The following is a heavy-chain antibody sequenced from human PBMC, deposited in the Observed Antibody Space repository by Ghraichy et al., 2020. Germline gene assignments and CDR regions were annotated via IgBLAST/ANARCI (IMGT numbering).Heavy chain of an antibody. CDR2: INHSGST. D-gene: IGHD3-10*01. J-gene: IGHJ4*02. Sequence: SETLSLTCAVYGGSFSGYYWSWIRQPPGKGLEWIGEINHSGSTNYNPSLKSRVTISVDTSKNQFSLKLSSVTAADTAVYYCARGLGGYYGSGSYADYWGQGTLVTVSS. CDR1: GGSFSGYY. CDR3: ARGLGGYYGSGSYADY. V-gene: IGHV4-34*01.